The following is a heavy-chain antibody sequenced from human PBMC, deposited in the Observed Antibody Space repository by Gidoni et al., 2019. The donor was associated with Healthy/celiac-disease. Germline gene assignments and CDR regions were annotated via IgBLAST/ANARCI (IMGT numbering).Heavy chain of an antibody. CDR2: ISSSSSYI. V-gene: IGHV3-21*01. D-gene: IGHD3-10*01. Sequence: EVQLVESGGGLVKPGGSLRLSCAASGFTFSSYSMNWVRQAPGKGLEWVSSISSSSSYIYYADSVKGRFTISRDNAKNSLYLQMNSLRAEDTAVYYCARGGLLWFGEFHAFDIWGQGTMVTVSS. CDR3: ARGGLLWFGEFHAFDI. CDR1: GFTFSSYS. J-gene: IGHJ3*02.